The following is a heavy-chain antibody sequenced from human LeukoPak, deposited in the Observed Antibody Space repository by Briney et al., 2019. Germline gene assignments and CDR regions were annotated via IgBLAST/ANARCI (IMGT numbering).Heavy chain of an antibody. V-gene: IGHV4-59*12. Sequence: PSETLSLTCTVSGGSISSYYWSWIRQPPGKGLEWIGYIYYSGSTNYNPSLKSRVTISVDTSKNQFSLKLSSVTAADTAVYYCARASGSYYGNWFNPWGQGTLVTVSS. J-gene: IGHJ5*02. D-gene: IGHD1-26*01. CDR1: GGSISSYY. CDR2: IYYSGST. CDR3: ARASGSYYGNWFNP.